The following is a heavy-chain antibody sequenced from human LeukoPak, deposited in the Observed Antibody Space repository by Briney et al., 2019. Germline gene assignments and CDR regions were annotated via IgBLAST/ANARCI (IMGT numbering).Heavy chain of an antibody. J-gene: IGHJ6*03. CDR3: ARLPYCSSTSCYLVYYYYYYMDV. D-gene: IGHD2-2*01. CDR1: GFTFDDYG. CDR2: INWNGGST. Sequence: PGGSLRLSCAASGFTFDDYGMSWVRQAPGKGLEWVSGINWNGGSTGYADSVKGRFTISRDNAKNSLYLQMNSLRAEDTALYHCARLPYCSSTSCYLVYYYYYYMDVWGKGTTVTVSS. V-gene: IGHV3-20*01.